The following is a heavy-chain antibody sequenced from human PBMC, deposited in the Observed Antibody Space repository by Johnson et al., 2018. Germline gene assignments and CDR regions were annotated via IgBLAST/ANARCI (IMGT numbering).Heavy chain of an antibody. CDR2: ISHDGTNQ. CDR1: GFTFSDYA. D-gene: IGHD1-26*01. Sequence: QVQLVESGGGVVQPGRSLRLSCAASGFTFSDYAMHWVRQAPGKGLEWVAVISHDGTNQFYTDSVKGRFTISRDDSKNTLYVQMNSLRAEDTAVYYCAKDRAYSGSFSHYYGMDVWGKGTTVTVSS. CDR3: AKDRAYSGSFSHYYGMDV. J-gene: IGHJ6*04. V-gene: IGHV3-30-3*01.